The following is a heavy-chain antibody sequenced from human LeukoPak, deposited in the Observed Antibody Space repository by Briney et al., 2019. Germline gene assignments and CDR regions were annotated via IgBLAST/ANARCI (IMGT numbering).Heavy chain of an antibody. Sequence: SETLSLTCTVSGGSISSYYWSWIRQPAGKGLEWIGRIYTSGSTNYNPSLKSRVTMSVDTSKNQFSLKLSSVTAADTAVYYCATGDYCSSTSCAANDAFDIWGLGTMVTVSS. J-gene: IGHJ3*02. D-gene: IGHD2-2*01. CDR3: ATGDYCSSTSCAANDAFDI. CDR1: GGSISSYY. V-gene: IGHV4-4*07. CDR2: IYTSGST.